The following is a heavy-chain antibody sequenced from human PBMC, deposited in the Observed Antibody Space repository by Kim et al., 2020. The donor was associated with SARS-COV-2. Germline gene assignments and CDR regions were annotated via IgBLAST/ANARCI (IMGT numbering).Heavy chain of an antibody. CDR2: ISSSSSYI. CDR3: ARTMDDYGDYFDY. J-gene: IGHJ4*02. D-gene: IGHD4-17*01. Sequence: GGSLRLSCAASGFTFSSYSMNWVRQAPGKGLEWVSSISSSSSYIYYADSVKGRFTISRDNAKNSLYLQMNSLRAEDTAVYYCARTMDDYGDYFDYWGQGTLVTVSS. CDR1: GFTFSSYS. V-gene: IGHV3-21*04.